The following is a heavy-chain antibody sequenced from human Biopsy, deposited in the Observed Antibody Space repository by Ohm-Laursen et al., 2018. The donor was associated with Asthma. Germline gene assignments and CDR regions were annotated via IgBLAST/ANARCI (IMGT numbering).Heavy chain of an antibody. CDR3: ARAVDYSHYYGIDV. CDR2: ISVYSGNT. D-gene: IGHD3-10*01. J-gene: IGHJ6*02. V-gene: IGHV1-18*01. Sequence: SVKVSCKTSGYTFNSAGITWVRQAPGQGLEWMGWISVYSGNTKVAQKLQDRVTMITDTSTSTAYMELGSLRSDDTAVYFCARAVDYSHYYGIDVWGQGTTVTVS. CDR1: GYTFNSAG.